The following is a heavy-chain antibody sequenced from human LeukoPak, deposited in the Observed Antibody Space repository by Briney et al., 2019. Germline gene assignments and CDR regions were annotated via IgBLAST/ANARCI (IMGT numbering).Heavy chain of an antibody. CDR1: GYTFTGYY. V-gene: IGHV1-2*02. J-gene: IGHJ3*02. Sequence: ASVKVSCKASGYTFTGYYMHWVRQAPGQGLEWMGWINPNSGGTNYAQKFQGRVTMTRDTSIITAYMELSRLRSDDTAVYYCARYVGFGVVNVDAFDIWGQGTMVTVSS. CDR3: ARYVGFGVVNVDAFDI. CDR2: INPNSGGT. D-gene: IGHD3-3*01.